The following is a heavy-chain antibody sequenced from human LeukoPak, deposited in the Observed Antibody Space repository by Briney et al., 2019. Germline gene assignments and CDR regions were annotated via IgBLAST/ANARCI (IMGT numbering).Heavy chain of an antibody. J-gene: IGHJ6*03. CDR3: ARQLIYYYYYMDV. D-gene: IGHD5-24*01. Sequence: ASVKVSCKASGYTFTGYYMHWVRQAPGQGLEWMGWINPNSGGTNYAQKFQGRVTMTRDTSISTAYMELSRLRSDDTAVYYCARQLIYYYYYMDVWGKGTTVTVSS. V-gene: IGHV1-2*02. CDR1: GYTFTGYY. CDR2: INPNSGGT.